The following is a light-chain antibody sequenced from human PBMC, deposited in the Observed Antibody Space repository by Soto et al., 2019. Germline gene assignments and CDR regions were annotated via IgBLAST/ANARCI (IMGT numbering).Light chain of an antibody. Sequence: HSVLAQPPSGSGSPGQSVTISCTGTSSDVCGYNYVSWYQQHPGKAPKLMIYEVSKRPSGVPDRFSGSKSGNTASLTVSGLQAEDEADYFCSSYAGSNTFPYVLGTGTKVTVL. CDR1: SSDVCGYNY. CDR3: SSYAGSNTFPYV. J-gene: IGLJ1*01. V-gene: IGLV2-8*01. CDR2: EVS.